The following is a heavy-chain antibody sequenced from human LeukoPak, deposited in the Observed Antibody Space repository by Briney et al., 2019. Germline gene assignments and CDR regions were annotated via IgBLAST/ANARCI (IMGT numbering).Heavy chain of an antibody. V-gene: IGHV4-34*01. CDR1: GGSFSAYY. J-gene: IGHJ4*02. Sequence: PSETLSLTCAVYGGSFSAYYWSWIRQPPGKGLEWIGEINHSGSTNHNPSLKSRVTISVDTSKIQFSLRLSSVTAADTAVYYCARGGFYCGGDCYVDYWGQGTLVTVSS. D-gene: IGHD2-21*02. CDR2: INHSGST. CDR3: ARGGFYCGGDCYVDY.